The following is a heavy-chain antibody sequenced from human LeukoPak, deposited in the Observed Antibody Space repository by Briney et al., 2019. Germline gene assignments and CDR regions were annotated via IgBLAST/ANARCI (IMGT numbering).Heavy chain of an antibody. CDR2: IYSGGST. CDR3: ARGGAAARFDKGFFG. J-gene: IGHJ4*02. V-gene: IGHV3-66*02. D-gene: IGHD6-6*01. Sequence: GGSLRLSCAAPGFTVSSNYMSWVRQAPGKGLEWVSVIYSGGSTYYADSVKGRFTISRDNSKNTLYLQMNSLRAEDTAVYYCARGGAAARFDKGFFGWGQGTLVTVSS. CDR1: GFTVSSNY.